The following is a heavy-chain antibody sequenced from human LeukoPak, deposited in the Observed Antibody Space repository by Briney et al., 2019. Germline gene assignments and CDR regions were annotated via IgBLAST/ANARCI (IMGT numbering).Heavy chain of an antibody. J-gene: IGHJ3*02. CDR1: GGSISSGDYY. Sequence: SETLSLTCTVSGGSISSGDYYWSWIRQPPGKGLEWIGYIYYSGSTYYNPSLKSRVTISVDTSKNQSSLKLSSVTAADTAVYYCAREVEGIPSSYIWGQGTMVTVSS. CDR3: AREVEGIPSSYI. CDR2: IYYSGST. D-gene: IGHD6-13*01. V-gene: IGHV4-30-4*01.